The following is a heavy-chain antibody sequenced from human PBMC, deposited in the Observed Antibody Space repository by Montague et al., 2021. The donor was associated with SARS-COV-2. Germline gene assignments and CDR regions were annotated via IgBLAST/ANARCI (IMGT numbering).Heavy chain of an antibody. V-gene: IGHV4-38-2*01. CDR2: ISHSGTT. Sequence: SETLSLTCSVSNYFISSVYYWGWIRQSPGKGLEWIGRISHSGTTYYNPSLKSRVTMSVDTSKNQFSLKLTSVTAADTAVYYCARQLRYYDWRADYWGQGTLVSVSS. J-gene: IGHJ4*02. D-gene: IGHD3-9*01. CDR3: ARQLRYYDWRADY. CDR1: NYFISSVYY.